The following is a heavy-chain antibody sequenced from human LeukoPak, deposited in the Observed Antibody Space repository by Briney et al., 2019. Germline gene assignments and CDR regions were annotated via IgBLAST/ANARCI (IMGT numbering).Heavy chain of an antibody. CDR2: ISWNSGSI. CDR3: AKGPY. Sequence: GRSLRLSCAASGFTFDDYAMHWVRQAPGKGLEWVSGISWNSGSIGYADSVKGRFTISRDNAKNSLYLQMNSLRAEDTALYYCAKGPYWGQGTLVTVSS. V-gene: IGHV3-9*01. CDR1: GFTFDDYA. J-gene: IGHJ4*02.